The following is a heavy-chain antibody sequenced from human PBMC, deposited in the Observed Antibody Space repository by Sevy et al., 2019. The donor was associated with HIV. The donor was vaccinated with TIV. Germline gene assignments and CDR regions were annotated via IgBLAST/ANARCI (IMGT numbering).Heavy chain of an antibody. CDR2: INPNSGGT. CDR1: GYTFTGYY. V-gene: IGHV1-2*02. CDR3: ARDGHYDSSGYYFGVGAFDI. J-gene: IGHJ3*02. D-gene: IGHD3-22*01. Sequence: ASVKVSCKASGYTFTGYYMHWVRQAPGQGLEWMGWINPNSGGTNYAQKFQGRVTMTRDTSSSTAYMELSRLGSDDTAVYYCARDGHYDSSGYYFGVGAFDIWGQGTMVTVSS.